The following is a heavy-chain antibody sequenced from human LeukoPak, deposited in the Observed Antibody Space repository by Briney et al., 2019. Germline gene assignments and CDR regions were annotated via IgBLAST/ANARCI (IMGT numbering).Heavy chain of an antibody. D-gene: IGHD6-13*01. CDR3: ARCSSSWYGESWFDP. V-gene: IGHV4-59*01. CDR2: IYYSGST. Sequence: SETLSLTCTVTGGSISSYYWSWIRQPPGKGLEWIGYIYYSGSTNYNPSLKSRVTISVDTSKNQFSLKLSSVTAADTAVYYCARCSSSWYGESWFDPWGQGTLVTVSS. J-gene: IGHJ5*02. CDR1: GGSISSYY.